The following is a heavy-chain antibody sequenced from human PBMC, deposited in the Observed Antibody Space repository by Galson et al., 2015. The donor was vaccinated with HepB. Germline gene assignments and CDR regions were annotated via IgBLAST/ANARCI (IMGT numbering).Heavy chain of an antibody. J-gene: IGHJ3*02. Sequence: SLRLSCAASGFTFGDYAMSWFRQAPGKGLEWVGFIRSKAYGGTTEYAASVKGRFTISRDDSKSIAYLQMNSLKTEDTAVYYCTRALERRTHSDAFDIWGQGTMVTVSS. CDR3: TRALERRTHSDAFDI. D-gene: IGHD1-1*01. CDR2: IRSKAYGGTT. CDR1: GFTFGDYA. V-gene: IGHV3-49*03.